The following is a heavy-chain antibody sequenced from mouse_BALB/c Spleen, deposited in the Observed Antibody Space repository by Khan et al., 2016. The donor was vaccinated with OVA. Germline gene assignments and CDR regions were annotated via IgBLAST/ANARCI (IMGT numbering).Heavy chain of an antibody. CDR1: GYSITSDYA. CDR2: INYSGTT. CDR3: GRGRAY. V-gene: IGHV3-2*02. Sequence: VQLKESGPGLVKPSQSLSLTCTVTGYSITSDYAWNWIRQFPGNKLEWMGYINYSGTTSKKPSLKSRISITRDTSKNQFFLQLNSVTTEDTATYCCGRGRAYWGQGTLVTVSA. J-gene: IGHJ3*01.